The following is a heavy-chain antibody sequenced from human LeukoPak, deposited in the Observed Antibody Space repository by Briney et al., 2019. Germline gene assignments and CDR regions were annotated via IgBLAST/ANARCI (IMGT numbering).Heavy chain of an antibody. V-gene: IGHV1-18*01. D-gene: IGHD2-2*01. CDR3: ARGLTPAGYCSSTSCPLLFDP. CDR1: GYTFTSYG. J-gene: IGHJ5*02. CDR2: ISAYNGNT. Sequence: ASVKVSCKASGYTFTSYGISWVRQAPGQGLEWMGWISAYNGNTNYAQKLQGRVTMTTGTSTSTAYMELRSLRSDDTAVYYCARGLTPAGYCSSTSCPLLFDPWGQGTLVTVSS.